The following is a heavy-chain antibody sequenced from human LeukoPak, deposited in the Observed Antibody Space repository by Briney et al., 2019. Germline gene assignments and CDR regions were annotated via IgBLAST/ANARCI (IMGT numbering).Heavy chain of an antibody. J-gene: IGHJ3*02. CDR2: IYTSGST. D-gene: IGHD4/OR15-4a*01. Sequence: SQTLSLTCTVSGGSISSGSYYWSWIRQPAGKGLEWIGRIYTSGSTNYNPSLKSRVTISVDTSKNQFSLKLSSVTAADTAVYYCARGPGGATAEAFDIWGQGTMVTVSP. V-gene: IGHV4-61*02. CDR3: ARGPGGATAEAFDI. CDR1: GGSISSGSYY.